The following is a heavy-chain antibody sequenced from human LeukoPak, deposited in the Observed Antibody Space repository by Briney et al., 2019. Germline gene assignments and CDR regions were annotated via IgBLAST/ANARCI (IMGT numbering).Heavy chain of an antibody. CDR2: ISHEGSFQ. CDR3: ARTRQQWQVLDY. CDR1: GFTISSFA. J-gene: IGHJ4*02. Sequence: GGSLRLSCAASGFTISSFALHWVRQAPGKGLEWVAVISHEGSFQSYAESVKGRFTISRDNSKNMVFLQMNSLTSEDTAVYYCARTRQQWQVLDYWGQGTLVTVSS. D-gene: IGHD6-19*01. V-gene: IGHV3-30*04.